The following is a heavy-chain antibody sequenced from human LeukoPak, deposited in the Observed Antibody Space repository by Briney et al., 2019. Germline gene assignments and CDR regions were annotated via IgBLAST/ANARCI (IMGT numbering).Heavy chain of an antibody. CDR3: ARDRAHLQLWHYYGMDV. Sequence: SQTLSLTCAISGDSVSSNSAAWNWIRQSPSRGLEWLGRTYYRSKWYNDYAVSVKSRITINPDTSKNQFSLQLNSVTPEDTAVYYCARDRAHLQLWHYYGMDVWGQGTTVTVSS. J-gene: IGHJ6*02. CDR2: TYYRSKWYN. D-gene: IGHD5-18*01. CDR1: GDSVSSNSAA. V-gene: IGHV6-1*01.